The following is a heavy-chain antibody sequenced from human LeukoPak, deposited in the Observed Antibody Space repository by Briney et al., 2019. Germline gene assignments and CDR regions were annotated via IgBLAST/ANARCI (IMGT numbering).Heavy chain of an antibody. J-gene: IGHJ6*03. Sequence: GGSLRLSCAASGFTFDDYGMSWVRQAPGKGLEWVSGINWNGGTTGYADSVKGRFTISRGNAKNSLYLQMNSLRAEDTALYHCARAVAGNGGYYYYMDVWGKGTTVTVSS. CDR3: ARAVAGNGGYYYYMDV. CDR2: INWNGGTT. D-gene: IGHD6-19*01. V-gene: IGHV3-20*01. CDR1: GFTFDDYG.